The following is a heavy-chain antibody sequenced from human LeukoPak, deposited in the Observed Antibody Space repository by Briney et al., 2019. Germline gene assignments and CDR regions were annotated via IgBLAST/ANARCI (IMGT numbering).Heavy chain of an antibody. CDR1: GYTFTSYG. CDR2: ISAYNGNT. Sequence: ASVKVSCKASGYTFTSYGISGVRQAPGQGLEWMGWISAYNGNTNYAQKLQGRVTMNTNTSTSTAYMELRSLRSDDTAVYYCASGDGGNSPYYYGMDVWGQGTTVTVSS. J-gene: IGHJ6*02. CDR3: ASGDGGNSPYYYGMDV. D-gene: IGHD4-23*01. V-gene: IGHV1-18*01.